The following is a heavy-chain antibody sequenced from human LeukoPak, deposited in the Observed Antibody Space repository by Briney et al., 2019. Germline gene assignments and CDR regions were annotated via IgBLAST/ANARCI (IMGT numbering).Heavy chain of an antibody. CDR3: TREPYYYDSSGWDVYYMDV. Sequence: GGSLRLSCAASGFTFSSYAMSWVRQAPGKGLEWVCFIRSKAYGGTTEYAASVKGRFTISRDDSKSIAYLQMNSLKTEDTAVYYCTREPYYYDSSGWDVYYMDVWGKGTTVTVSS. J-gene: IGHJ6*03. CDR1: GFTFSSYA. V-gene: IGHV3-49*04. CDR2: IRSKAYGGTT. D-gene: IGHD3-22*01.